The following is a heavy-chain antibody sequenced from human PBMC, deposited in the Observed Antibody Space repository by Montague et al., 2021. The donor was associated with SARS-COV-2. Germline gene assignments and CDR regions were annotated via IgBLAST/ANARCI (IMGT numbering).Heavy chain of an antibody. V-gene: IGHV3-64*01. J-gene: IGHJ3*02. Sequence: SLRLSCAASGFTFSSYAMHWVRQAPGKGLEYVSGIINNGGTTYYANSVKGRFTISRDNSENTLYLQMGSLRGEDMAVYYCARAPMVRGVSPPQIALDIWGQGTMVTVSS. CDR2: IINNGGTT. CDR1: GFTFSSYA. D-gene: IGHD3-10*01. CDR3: ARAPMVRGVSPPQIALDI.